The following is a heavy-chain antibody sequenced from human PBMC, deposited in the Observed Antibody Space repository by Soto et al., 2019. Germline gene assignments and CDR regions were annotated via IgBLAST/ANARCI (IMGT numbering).Heavy chain of an antibody. CDR1: GFTFEDYG. J-gene: IGHJ4*02. Sequence: EVQLVESGGGVVRPGGSLRLSCVGSGFTFEDYGMIWVRQAPGKGLEWAAGINWNGGSTGYADSVKGRFTIYRDNAKNFLYLQMNSLRAEDSALYYCTRDVGSSGWVSDHWGQGTLVTVSS. CDR2: INWNGGST. CDR3: TRDVGSSGWVSDH. V-gene: IGHV3-20*04. D-gene: IGHD6-25*01.